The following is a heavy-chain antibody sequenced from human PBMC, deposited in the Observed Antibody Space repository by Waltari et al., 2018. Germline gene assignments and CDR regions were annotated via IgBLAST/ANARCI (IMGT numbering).Heavy chain of an antibody. J-gene: IGHJ6*03. Sequence: EVQLVESGGGLVKPGGSLRLSCAASGFTFSSYSMHWVSQAPGKGLEWVSSISSSSSYIYYADSVKGRFTISRDNAKNSLYLQMNSLRAEDTAVYYCARGDPYQYDFWTPGPYYYMDVWGKGTTVTISS. CDR3: ARGDPYQYDFWTPGPYYYMDV. CDR1: GFTFSSYS. CDR2: ISSSSSYI. V-gene: IGHV3-21*01. D-gene: IGHD3-3*01.